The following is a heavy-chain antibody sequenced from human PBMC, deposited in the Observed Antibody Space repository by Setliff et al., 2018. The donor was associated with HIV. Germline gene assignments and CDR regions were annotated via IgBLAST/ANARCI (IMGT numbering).Heavy chain of an antibody. CDR1: GYTFTSYG. V-gene: IGHV1-18*01. CDR2: ISAYNGNT. Sequence: ASVKVSCKASGYTFTSYGISWVRQAPGQGLEWMGWISAYNGNTNYAQKLQGRVTMTTDTSTSTAYRELRSLRSDDTAVYYCARDSRAYYNFWSGPDAFDIWGQGTMVTVSS. CDR3: ARDSRAYYNFWSGPDAFDI. D-gene: IGHD3-3*01. J-gene: IGHJ3*02.